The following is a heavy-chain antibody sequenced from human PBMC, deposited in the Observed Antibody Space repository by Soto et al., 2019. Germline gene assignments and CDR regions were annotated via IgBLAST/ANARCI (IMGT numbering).Heavy chain of an antibody. Sequence: GGSLRLSCAASGFTFSSYGMHWVRQAPGKGLEWVAVISYDGSNKYYADSVKGRFTISRDNSKNTLYLQMNSLRAEDTAVYYCAKESVYASYYYYYMDVWGKGTTVTVSS. CDR2: ISYDGSNK. V-gene: IGHV3-30*18. CDR1: GFTFSSYG. J-gene: IGHJ6*03. CDR3: AKESVYASYYYYYMDV. D-gene: IGHD2-8*01.